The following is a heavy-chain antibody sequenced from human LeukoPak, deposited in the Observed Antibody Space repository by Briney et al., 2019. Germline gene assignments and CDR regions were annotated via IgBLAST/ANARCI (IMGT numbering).Heavy chain of an antibody. Sequence: ASVKVSCKVSGYTLTELSMHWVRRAPGKGLEWMGGFDPEDGETIYAQKFQGRVTMTEDTSTDTAYMELSSLRSEDTAVYYCATGQSRILWLLAFDIWGQGTMVTVSS. CDR3: ATGQSRILWLLAFDI. V-gene: IGHV1-24*01. CDR2: FDPEDGET. CDR1: GYTLTELS. D-gene: IGHD3-10*01. J-gene: IGHJ3*02.